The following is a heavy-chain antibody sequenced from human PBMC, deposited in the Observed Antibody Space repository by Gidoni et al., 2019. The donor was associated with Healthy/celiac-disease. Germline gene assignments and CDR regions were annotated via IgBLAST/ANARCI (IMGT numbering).Heavy chain of an antibody. CDR2: ISSSSSYT. CDR3: ASTMATTRGNDY. J-gene: IGHJ4*02. CDR1: GFTFRDYY. D-gene: IGHD5-12*01. V-gene: IGHV3-11*06. Sequence: QVQLVESGGGLVKPGGSLRLSCAASGFTFRDYYMSWIRQAPGKGLEWVSYISSSSSYTNYADSVKGRFTISRDNAKNSLYLQMNSLRAEDTAVYYCASTMATTRGNDYWGQGTLVTVSS.